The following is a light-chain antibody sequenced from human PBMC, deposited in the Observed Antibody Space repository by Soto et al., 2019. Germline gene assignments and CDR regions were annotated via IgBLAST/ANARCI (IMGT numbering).Light chain of an antibody. CDR3: QQYGGSSCT. CDR1: QSVSSNY. Sequence: EIVLTQSPGTLSFSPGERATLSCRASQSVSSNYLAWYQQKPGQAPRLLMYGASNRATGIPDRFSGSGSGTDFTLIISRLEPEDFAVYYCQQYGGSSCTFGQGTKVEIK. CDR2: GAS. V-gene: IGKV3-20*01. J-gene: IGKJ1*01.